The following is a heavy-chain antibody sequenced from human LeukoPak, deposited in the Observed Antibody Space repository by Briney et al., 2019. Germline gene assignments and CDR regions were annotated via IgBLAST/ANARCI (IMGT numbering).Heavy chain of an antibody. CDR1: GGTFSSYA. V-gene: IGHV5-51*01. Sequence: ASVKVSCKASGGTFSSYAISWVRQAPGQGLEWMGIIYPGDSDTRYSPSFQGQVTISADKSISTAYLQWSSLKASDTAMYYCARHRGYYGSGSYRAFDIWGQGTMVTVSS. D-gene: IGHD3-10*01. CDR3: ARHRGYYGSGSYRAFDI. CDR2: IYPGDSDT. J-gene: IGHJ3*02.